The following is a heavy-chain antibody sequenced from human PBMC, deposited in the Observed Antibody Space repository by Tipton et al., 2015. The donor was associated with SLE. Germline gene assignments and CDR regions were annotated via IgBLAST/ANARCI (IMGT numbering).Heavy chain of an antibody. J-gene: IGHJ6*03. CDR3: ATGYGDDDFYYYYYMDV. V-gene: IGHV4-4*07. CDR1: GGAISTFY. D-gene: IGHD4-17*01. CDR2: IYSSGRT. Sequence: TLSLTCTVSGGAISTFYWSWIRQSAGKGLEWIGRIYSSGRTNYNPSLKNRVTISVDTSNNQFSLKLSSVTATDTAMYYCATGYGDDDFYYYYYMDVWGKGITVTVSS.